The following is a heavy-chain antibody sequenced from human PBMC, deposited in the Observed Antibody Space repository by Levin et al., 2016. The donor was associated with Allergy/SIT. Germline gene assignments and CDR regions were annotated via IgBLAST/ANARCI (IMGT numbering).Heavy chain of an antibody. CDR3: AKYNWNAYFDY. V-gene: IGHV3-7*03. Sequence: GGSLRLSCAASGLTLDYYYLSWVRQAPGKGLEYVAHMRQDGNEKHYGNSAKGRFTISRDTNAKDSLYLEMNSLRADDTALYYCAKYNWNAYFDYWGQGILVTVSS. D-gene: IGHD1-20*01. CDR2: MRQDGNEK. J-gene: IGHJ4*02. CDR1: GLTLDYYY.